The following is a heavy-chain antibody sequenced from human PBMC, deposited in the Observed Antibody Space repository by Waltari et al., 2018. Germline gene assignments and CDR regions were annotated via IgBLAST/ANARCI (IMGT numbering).Heavy chain of an antibody. J-gene: IGHJ4*02. CDR1: GFTFSSYW. CDR3: VRGSLNPGFDY. Sequence: EVQLVESGGGLVQPGGSLRLSCAVSGFTFSSYWMHWCRQTPGEGLVWRSRTNHDGSFTNYADSVEGRFTMSRDNAKDTVYLQMNSLRAEDTAIYYCVRGSLNPGFDYWGQGTLVTVSS. CDR2: TNHDGSFT. V-gene: IGHV3-74*01.